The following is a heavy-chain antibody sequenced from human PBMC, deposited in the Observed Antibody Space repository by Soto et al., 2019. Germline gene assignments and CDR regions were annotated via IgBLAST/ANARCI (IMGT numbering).Heavy chain of an antibody. V-gene: IGHV4-39*01. CDR2: IYYSGST. D-gene: IGHD3-10*01. J-gene: IGHJ4*02. CDR1: GGSISSSSYY. Sequence: QLQLQESGPGLVKPSETLSLTCTVSGGSISSSSYYWGWIRQPPGKGLEWIGSIYYSGSTYYNPSLKSRVTISVDTSKNQFSLKLSSVTAADTAAYYCARLPLWGGYFDYWGQGTLVTVSS. CDR3: ARLPLWGGYFDY.